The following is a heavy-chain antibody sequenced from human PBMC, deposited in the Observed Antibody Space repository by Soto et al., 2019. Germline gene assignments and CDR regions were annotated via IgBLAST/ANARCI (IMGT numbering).Heavy chain of an antibody. Sequence: PSQTLSLTCVISGDTVSSGNAAWNWIRQSPSSGLQWLGRTFFRSKWHTDYAVSLRGRVTITADTSKNQFSLQLESVTPEDTAMYYCARPWDSSGSYYYYGMDVWGQGTTVTVSS. J-gene: IGHJ6*02. D-gene: IGHD3-22*01. CDR2: TFFRSKWHT. CDR1: GDTVSSGNAA. V-gene: IGHV6-1*01. CDR3: ARPWDSSGSYYYYGMDV.